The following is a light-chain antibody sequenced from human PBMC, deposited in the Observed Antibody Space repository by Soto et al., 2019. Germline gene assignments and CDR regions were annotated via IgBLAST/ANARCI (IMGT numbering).Light chain of an antibody. V-gene: IGLV2-14*03. Sequence: QSVLTQPASVSGSPGQSIAISCTGVRTDVDNYDYVSWYQQHPGQVPQLIIYDVSNRPSGVSDRFSGSKSGNTASLTISGLQAEDEADYYCTSYTSSSTLYVFGTGTKVTVL. CDR2: DVS. CDR1: RTDVDNYDY. CDR3: TSYTSSSTLYV. J-gene: IGLJ1*01.